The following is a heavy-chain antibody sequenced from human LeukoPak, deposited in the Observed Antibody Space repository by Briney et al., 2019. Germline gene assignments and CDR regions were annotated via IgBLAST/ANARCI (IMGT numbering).Heavy chain of an antibody. J-gene: IGHJ4*02. V-gene: IGHV3-21*01. D-gene: IGHD2-15*01. CDR2: ISTSSTYI. CDR1: GFTFSSYS. CDR3: ARDREGYCSGGSCGGYYFDY. Sequence: GGSLRLSCAASGFTFSSYSMNWVRQAPGKGLEWVSSISTSSTYIYYADSVKGRFTISRDNAKNSLYLQMNSLGAEDTAVYYCARDREGYCSGGSCGGYYFDYWGQGTLVTVSS.